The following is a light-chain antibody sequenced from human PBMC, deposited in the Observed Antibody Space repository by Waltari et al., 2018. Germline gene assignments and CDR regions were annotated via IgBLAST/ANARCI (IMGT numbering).Light chain of an antibody. CDR3: AAWDDSLSGRV. J-gene: IGLJ3*02. CDR1: RSNIGSNY. V-gene: IGLV1-47*01. Sequence: QSVLTQPPSASGTPGQRVPISCSGTRSNIGSNYPYWYQQLPGTAPKLLIYRNNQRPSGVPDRFSGSKSGTSASLAISGLRSEDEADYYCAAWDDSLSGRVFGGGTKVTVL. CDR2: RNN.